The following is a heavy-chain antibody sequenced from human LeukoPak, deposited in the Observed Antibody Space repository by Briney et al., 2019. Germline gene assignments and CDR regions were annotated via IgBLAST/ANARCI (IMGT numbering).Heavy chain of an antibody. D-gene: IGHD2-15*01. CDR2: ISGSGGST. Sequence: PSGGSLRLSCGASTFTFSSHGMSWVRQAPGKGLEWVTAISGSGGSTYYADSVEGRFTISRENSKNSLYLKMNSLRAEDTAVYYCAKDGYCSAGSCFSANDAFDIWGQGTMVTVSS. CDR1: TFTFSSHG. J-gene: IGHJ3*02. CDR3: AKDGYCSAGSCFSANDAFDI. V-gene: IGHV3-23*01.